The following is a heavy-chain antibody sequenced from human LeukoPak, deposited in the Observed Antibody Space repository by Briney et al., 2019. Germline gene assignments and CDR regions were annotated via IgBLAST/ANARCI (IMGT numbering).Heavy chain of an antibody. CDR1: GGSISSINYY. J-gene: IGHJ1*01. CDR2: IYYSGST. D-gene: IGHD3-16*02. CDR3: ARVDVWGSYRIHPFKYFQH. V-gene: IGHV4-39*01. Sequence: SETLSLTCTVSGGSISSINYYWGWIRQPPGKGLEWIGNIYYSGSTYYNPSLKSRVTMSVDTSKNQFSLKLSSVTAADTAVYYCARVDVWGSYRIHPFKYFQHWGQGTLVTVSS.